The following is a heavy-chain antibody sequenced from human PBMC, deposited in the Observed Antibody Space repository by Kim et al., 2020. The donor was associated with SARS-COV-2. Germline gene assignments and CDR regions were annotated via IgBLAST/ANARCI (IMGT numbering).Heavy chain of an antibody. Sequence: SVKVSCKTSGDTLTNYAINWVRQAPGQGLEWMGRIIPVLGVINSAQKFQGRVTITADKSTRTAYMDLSSLSFEDTAVYYCARDTGLGYFYYMGVWGNGTPVTVSS. CDR1: GDTLTNYA. V-gene: IGHV1-69*04. CDR3: ARDTGLGYFYYMGV. D-gene: IGHD1-1*01. J-gene: IGHJ6*03. CDR2: IIPVLGVI.